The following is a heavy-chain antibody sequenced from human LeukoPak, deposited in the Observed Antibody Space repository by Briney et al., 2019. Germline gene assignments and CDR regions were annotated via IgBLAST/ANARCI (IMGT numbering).Heavy chain of an antibody. CDR3: ARNDWNDPWFDP. V-gene: IGHV1-2*02. J-gene: IGHJ5*02. CDR1: GYTFTGYY. Sequence: GASVKVSCKASGYTFTGYYIHWVRQAPGQGREWMGWLNPKSGGTNYAQNFQGRVTMTRDTIINTAYMELSRLRSDDTAVYYCARNDWNDPWFDPWGQGTLVTVSS. D-gene: IGHD1-1*01. CDR2: LNPKSGGT.